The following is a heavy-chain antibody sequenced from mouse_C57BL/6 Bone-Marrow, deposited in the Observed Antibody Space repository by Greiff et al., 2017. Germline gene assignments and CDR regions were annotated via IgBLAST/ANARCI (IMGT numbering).Heavy chain of an antibody. D-gene: IGHD2-1*01. CDR2: IDPSDSYT. V-gene: IGHV1-50*01. J-gene: IGHJ2*01. CDR1: GYTFTSYW. Sequence: VQLQQPGAELVKPGASVKLSCKASGYTFTSYWMQWVKQRPGQGLEWIGEIDPSDSYTNYNQKFKGKATLTVDTSSSTAYMQLSSLTSEDSAVYYCAGYYGKYAFDYWGQNTTLTDSP. CDR3: AGYYGKYAFDY.